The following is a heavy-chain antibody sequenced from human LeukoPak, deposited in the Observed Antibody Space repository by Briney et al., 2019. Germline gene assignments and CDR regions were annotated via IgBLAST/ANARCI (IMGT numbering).Heavy chain of an antibody. CDR2: IYPGDSDT. J-gene: IGHJ2*01. V-gene: IGHV5-51*01. CDR1: GYSFTSYW. D-gene: IGHD6-25*01. CDR3: ARHAIAADWWTDQDKWYFDL. Sequence: GESLKISCKGSGYSFTSYWIGWVRQMPGKGLEWMGIIYPGDSDTRYSPPFQGQVTISADKSISTAYLQWSSLKASDTAMYYCARHAIAADWWTDQDKWYFDLWGRGTLVTVSS.